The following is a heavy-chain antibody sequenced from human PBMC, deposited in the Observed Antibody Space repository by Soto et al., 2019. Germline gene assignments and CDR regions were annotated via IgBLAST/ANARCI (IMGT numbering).Heavy chain of an antibody. D-gene: IGHD6-6*01. V-gene: IGHV1-69*13. CDR2: IIPIFGTA. J-gene: IGHJ6*02. CDR3: ARAHANLIAARLNYYYGMDV. Sequence: SVKVSCKASGGTFSSYAISWVRQAPGQGLEWMGGIIPIFGTANYAQKFQGRVTITADESTSTAYMELSSLRSEDTAVYYCARAHANLIAARLNYYYGMDVWGQGTTVTVSS. CDR1: GGTFSSYA.